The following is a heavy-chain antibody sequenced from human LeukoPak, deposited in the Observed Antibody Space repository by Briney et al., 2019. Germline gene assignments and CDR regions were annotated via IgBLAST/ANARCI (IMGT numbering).Heavy chain of an antibody. D-gene: IGHD3-16*01. V-gene: IGHV3-7*01. CDR2: IKQDGSEK. CDR1: GFTFSSYW. J-gene: IGHJ4*02. CDR3: ARDQSNYYYGPFDY. Sequence: PGGSLRLSCAASGFTFSSYWMSWVRQAPGKGLEWVANIKQDGSEKYYVDSVKGRFTISRDNAKNSLYLQMNSLRAEDTAVYYCARDQSNYYYGPFDYWGQGTLVTVSS.